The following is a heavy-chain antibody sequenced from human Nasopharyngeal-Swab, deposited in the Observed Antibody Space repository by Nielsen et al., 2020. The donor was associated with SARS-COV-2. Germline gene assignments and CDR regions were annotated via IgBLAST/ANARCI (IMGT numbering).Heavy chain of an antibody. Sequence: GESLKISCAASGFTFSSYGMHWFRQAPGKGLEWVSVISYDGSNKYYADSVKGRFTISRDNSKNTLYLQMNSLRAEDTAVYYCAKDKRYFDWDGMDVWGQGTTVTVSS. J-gene: IGHJ6*02. CDR1: GFTFSSYG. D-gene: IGHD3-9*01. CDR3: AKDKRYFDWDGMDV. CDR2: ISYDGSNK. V-gene: IGHV3-30*18.